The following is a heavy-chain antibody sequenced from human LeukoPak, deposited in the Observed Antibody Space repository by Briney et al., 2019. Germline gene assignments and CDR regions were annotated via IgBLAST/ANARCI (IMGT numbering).Heavy chain of an antibody. CDR2: FDPEDGET. D-gene: IGHD6-6*01. CDR3: ATDLAHFLAARAEGY. J-gene: IGHJ4*02. V-gene: IGHV1-24*01. CDR1: GYTLTELS. Sequence: ASVKVSCTVSGYTLTELSMHWVRQAPGKGLEWMGGFDPEDGETIYAQKFQGRVTMTEDTSTDTAYMELSSLRSEDTAVYYCATDLAHFLAARAEGYWDQGTLVTVSS.